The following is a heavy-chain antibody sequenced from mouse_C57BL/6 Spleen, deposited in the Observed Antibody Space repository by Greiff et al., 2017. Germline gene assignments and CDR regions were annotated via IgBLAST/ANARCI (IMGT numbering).Heavy chain of an antibody. CDR3: ARWRYYGSSYGFAY. CDR2: INPNNGGT. Sequence: EVQLQQSGPELVKPGASVKISCKASGYTFTDYYMNWVKQSHGKSLEWIGDINPNNGGTSYNQKFKGKATLTVDKSSSTAYMELRSLTSEDSAVYYCARWRYYGSSYGFAYWGQGTLVTVSA. D-gene: IGHD1-1*01. J-gene: IGHJ3*01. CDR1: GYTFTDYY. V-gene: IGHV1-26*01.